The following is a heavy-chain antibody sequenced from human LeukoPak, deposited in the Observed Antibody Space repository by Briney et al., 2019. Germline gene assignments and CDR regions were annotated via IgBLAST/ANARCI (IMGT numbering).Heavy chain of an antibody. V-gene: IGHV3-33*01. CDR1: GFTFGSYG. Sequence: GGSLRLSCAASGFTFGSYGMHWVRQAPGKGLEWVAVIWYDGSNKYYADSVKGRFTISRDNSKNTLYLQMNSLRAEDTAVYYCARDSFDWFVYYYYGMDVWGQGTTVTVSS. D-gene: IGHD3-9*01. J-gene: IGHJ6*02. CDR3: ARDSFDWFVYYYYGMDV. CDR2: IWYDGSNK.